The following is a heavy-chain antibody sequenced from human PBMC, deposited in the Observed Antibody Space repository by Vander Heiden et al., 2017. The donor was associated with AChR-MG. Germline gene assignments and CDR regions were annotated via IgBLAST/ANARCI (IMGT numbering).Heavy chain of an antibody. CDR3: ARCSAVGSCYSPYFQH. D-gene: IGHD2-15*01. CDR1: GFTFSSYS. CDR2: ISSSSSYI. J-gene: IGHJ1*01. V-gene: IGHV3-21*01. Sequence: EVQLVESGGGLVKPGGSLRLSCAASGFTFSSYSMNWVRQAPGKGLEWVSSISSSSSYIYYADSVKGRFTISRDNAKNSLYLQMNSLRAEDTAVYYCARCSAVGSCYSPYFQHWGQGTLVTVSS.